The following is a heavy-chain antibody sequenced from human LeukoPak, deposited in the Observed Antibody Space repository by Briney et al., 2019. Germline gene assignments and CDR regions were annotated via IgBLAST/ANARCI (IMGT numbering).Heavy chain of an antibody. CDR2: IYSSGST. D-gene: IGHD2-15*01. V-gene: IGHV4-4*07. Sequence: SETLSLTCTVSGGSISSYYWTWIRQPAGKGLEWIGRIYSSGSTNYNPPLKSRVTMSVDTSKNQFSLKLSSVTAADTAVYYCARDPYCSGGSCYLNWFDPWGQGTLVTVSS. CDR1: GGSISSYY. J-gene: IGHJ5*02. CDR3: ARDPYCSGGSCYLNWFDP.